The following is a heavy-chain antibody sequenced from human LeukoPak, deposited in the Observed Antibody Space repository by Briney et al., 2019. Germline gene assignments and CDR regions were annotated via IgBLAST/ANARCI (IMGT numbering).Heavy chain of an antibody. CDR2: IIPIFGTA. CDR3: AKSRELSLYYFDY. D-gene: IGHD3-16*02. Sequence: TVNVSCKASGGTFSSYAMSCVRQAPGQGLEWMGGIIPIFGTANYAQKFQGRVTITADKSTSTAYMELSSLRSEDTAVYYCAKSRELSLYYFDYWGQGTLVTVSS. J-gene: IGHJ4*02. CDR1: GGTFSSYA. V-gene: IGHV1-69*06.